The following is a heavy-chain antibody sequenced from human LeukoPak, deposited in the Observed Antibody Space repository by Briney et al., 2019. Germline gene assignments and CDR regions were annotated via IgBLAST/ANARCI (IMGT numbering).Heavy chain of an antibody. Sequence: HAGGSLRLSCAASGFTFSSYAMSWVRQAPGKGLEWVSAISGSGGSTYYADSVKGRFTISRDNSKNTLYLQMNSLRAEDTAVYYCAKTMPHYDSSGFASVSGALWRGQPYYFDYWGQGTLVTVSS. CDR3: AKTMPHYDSSGFASVSGALWRGQPYYFDY. CDR2: ISGSGGST. CDR1: GFTFSSYA. V-gene: IGHV3-23*01. D-gene: IGHD3-22*01. J-gene: IGHJ4*02.